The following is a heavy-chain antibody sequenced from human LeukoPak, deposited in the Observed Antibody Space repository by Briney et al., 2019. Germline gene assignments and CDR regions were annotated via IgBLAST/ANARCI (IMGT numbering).Heavy chain of an antibody. CDR1: GFTFSSYA. CDR2: ISYDGSNK. D-gene: IGHD6-13*01. J-gene: IGHJ4*02. V-gene: IGHV3-30-3*01. CDR3: AKDEKVPRGGVFQQQLVRGTLDY. Sequence: GGSLRLSCAASGFTFSSYAMHWVRQAPGKGLEWVAVISYDGSNKYYADSVKGRFTISRDNSKNTLYLQMTSLRAEDTAVYYCAKDEKVPRGGVFQQQLVRGTLDYWGQGTLVTVSS.